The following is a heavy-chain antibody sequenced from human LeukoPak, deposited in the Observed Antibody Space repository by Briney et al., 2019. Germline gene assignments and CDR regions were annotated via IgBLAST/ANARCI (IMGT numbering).Heavy chain of an antibody. CDR1: GYTFTCYY. CDR3: ARVSYSSGWLFDY. V-gene: IGHV1-2*04. D-gene: IGHD6-19*01. CDR2: INPNSGGT. J-gene: IGHJ4*02. Sequence: ASVKVSCKASGYTFTCYYMHWVRQAPGQGLEWMGWINPNSGGTNYAQKFQGWVTMTRDTSISTAYMELSRLRSDDTAVYYCARVSYSSGWLFDYWGQGTLVTVSS.